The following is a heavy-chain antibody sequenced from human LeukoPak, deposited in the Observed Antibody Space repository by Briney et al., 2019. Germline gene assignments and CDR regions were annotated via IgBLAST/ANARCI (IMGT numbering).Heavy chain of an antibody. CDR3: ARVSVALGMDV. V-gene: IGHV4-31*03. Sequence: SQTLSLTCTVSGDSISSGGYYWSWIRQHPGKGLEWIGFIYYSGSAYYIPPLKGRVTISVDTSKNQFSLWLSSVTAADTAVYYCARVSVALGMDVWGQGTTVTVSS. CDR1: GDSISSGGYY. CDR2: IYYSGSA. J-gene: IGHJ6*02. D-gene: IGHD4-23*01.